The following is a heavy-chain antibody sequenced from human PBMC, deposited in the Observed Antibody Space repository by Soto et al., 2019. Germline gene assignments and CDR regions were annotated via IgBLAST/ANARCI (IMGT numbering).Heavy chain of an antibody. CDR2: IKQDGSEK. CDR1: GFTCSSYW. CDR3: ARDPPFLAFDY. Sequence: GGSLRLSCAASGFTCSSYWMSWVRQAPGKGLEWVANIKQDGSEKYYVDSVKGRFTISRDNAKNSLYLQMNSLRAEDTAVYYCARDPPFLAFDYWGQGTLVTVSS. V-gene: IGHV3-7*05. D-gene: IGHD3-3*02. J-gene: IGHJ4*02.